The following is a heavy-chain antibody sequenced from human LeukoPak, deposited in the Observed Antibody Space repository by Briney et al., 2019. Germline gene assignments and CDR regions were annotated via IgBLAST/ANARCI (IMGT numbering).Heavy chain of an antibody. Sequence: ASVKVSCKASGGTFSSYAISWVRQAPGQGLEWMGGVIPIFGTANYAQKFQGRVTITADESTSTAYMELSSLGSEDTAVYYCARLLDYGDLFDYWGQGTLVTVSS. CDR1: GGTFSSYA. J-gene: IGHJ4*02. CDR2: VIPIFGTA. CDR3: ARLLDYGDLFDY. V-gene: IGHV1-69*13. D-gene: IGHD4-17*01.